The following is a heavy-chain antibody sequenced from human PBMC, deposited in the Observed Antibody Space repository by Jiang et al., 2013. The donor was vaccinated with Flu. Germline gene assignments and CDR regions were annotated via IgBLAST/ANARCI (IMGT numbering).Heavy chain of an antibody. D-gene: IGHD3-16*01. Sequence: KPTQTLTPTCTFSGFSLSTSGVGVGWIRQPPGKALEWLALIYWDDGKRYSPSLKSRLTITKDTSKNQVVLTMTNMDAVDTATYYCARVMITFGGSLSGYFDYWGQGTLVTVSS. CDR3: ARVMITFGGSLSGYFDY. J-gene: IGHJ4*02. CDR2: IYWDDGK. CDR1: GFSLSTSGVG. V-gene: IGHV2-5*02.